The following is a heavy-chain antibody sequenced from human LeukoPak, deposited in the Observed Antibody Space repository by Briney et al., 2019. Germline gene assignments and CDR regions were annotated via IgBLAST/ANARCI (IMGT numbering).Heavy chain of an antibody. CDR3: AKDSPGVRRGPDY. CDR2: ISFGGSNK. D-gene: IGHD3-10*02. CDR1: GFTFSSSG. J-gene: IGHJ4*02. V-gene: IGHV3-30*18. Sequence: GRSLRLSCAASGFTFSSSGMHWVRQAPGKGLEWVAFISFGGSNKYYADSVKGRFTLSRDNSRNTLSLQMDSLRGEDTAVYYCAKDSPGVRRGPDYWGQGTLVTVSS.